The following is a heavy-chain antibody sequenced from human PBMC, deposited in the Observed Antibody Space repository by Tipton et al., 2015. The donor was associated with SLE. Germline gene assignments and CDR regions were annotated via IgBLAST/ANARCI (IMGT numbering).Heavy chain of an antibody. CDR2: IYGVGGA. J-gene: IGHJ4*02. D-gene: IGHD5-24*01. CDR3: ARRRDGKNPFDY. Sequence: SLRLSCAASGFSVSNSYMSWLRQAPGKGLQWVSFIYGVGGAYYADSVMGRFTISRDNSKSTLYLQMGSLRGEDVAVYYCARRRDGKNPFDYWGQGTLVTVSS. V-gene: IGHV3-66*04. CDR1: GFSVSNSY.